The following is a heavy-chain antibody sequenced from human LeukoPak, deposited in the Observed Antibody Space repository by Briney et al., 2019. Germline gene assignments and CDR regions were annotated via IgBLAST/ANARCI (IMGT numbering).Heavy chain of an antibody. CDR1: GGSISSYY. J-gene: IGHJ4*02. D-gene: IGHD4-17*01. CDR2: IYYSGST. CDR3: ARGYYGDGGRGGYYFDY. V-gene: IGHV4-59*01. Sequence: KPSETLSLTCTVSGGSISSYYWSWIRQPPGKGLEWIGYIYYSGSTNYNPSLKSRVTISVDTSKNQFSLKLSSVTAADTAVYYCARGYYGDGGRGGYYFDYWGQGTLVTVSS.